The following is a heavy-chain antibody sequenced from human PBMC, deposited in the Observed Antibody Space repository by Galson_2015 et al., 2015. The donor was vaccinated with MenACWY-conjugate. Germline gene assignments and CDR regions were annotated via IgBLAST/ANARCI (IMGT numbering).Heavy chain of an antibody. D-gene: IGHD1-26*01. CDR1: GFIFNTYW. V-gene: IGHV3-74*01. J-gene: IGHJ4*02. CDR2: INPGGSST. CDR3: AKTRGASFYFDS. Sequence: SLRLSCAASGFIFNTYWMHWVRQAPGKGLAWVSRINPGGSSTTYADSVKDRFTISRDNAENTLYLQMNSLRPEDTAVFYCAKTRGASFYFDSWGQGTLVTVSS.